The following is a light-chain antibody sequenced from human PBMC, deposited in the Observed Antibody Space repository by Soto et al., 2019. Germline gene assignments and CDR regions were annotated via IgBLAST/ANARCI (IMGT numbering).Light chain of an antibody. CDR1: QSLVYSDGNTY. CDR2: KVS. J-gene: IGKJ1*01. Sequence: DVVMTQSPLSLPVTLGQPASISCRSSQSLVYSDGNTYLNRFQQRPGRSPRRLIYKVSNRDSGVLDIFSGSGSGADFTLKISRVEAEDVGVYYCMQGSHWPWTFGQGTKVEIK. CDR3: MQGSHWPWT. V-gene: IGKV2-30*01.